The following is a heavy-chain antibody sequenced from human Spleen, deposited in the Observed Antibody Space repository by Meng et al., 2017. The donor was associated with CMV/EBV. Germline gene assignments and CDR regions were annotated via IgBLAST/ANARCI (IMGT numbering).Heavy chain of an antibody. D-gene: IGHD6-13*01. J-gene: IGHJ6*02. CDR1: GFTFDDYA. Sequence: SLKISCAASGFTFDDYAMHWVRQAPGKGLEWVSGISWNSGSIGYADSVKGRFTISRDNAKNSLYLQMNSLRAEDTALYYCAKDKGDAAAGSGYYYYGMDVWGQGTTVTVSS. CDR2: ISWNSGSI. V-gene: IGHV3-9*01. CDR3: AKDKGDAAAGSGYYYYGMDV.